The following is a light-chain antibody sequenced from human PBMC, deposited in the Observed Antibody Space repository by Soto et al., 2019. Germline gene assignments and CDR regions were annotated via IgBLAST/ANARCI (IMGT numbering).Light chain of an antibody. CDR1: QSVGSY. CDR2: DAS. J-gene: IGKJ1*01. Sequence: EIVLTQSPATLSLSPGERVTLSCRASQSVGSYLAWSQQKPGQAPRLLIYDASNRATGIPVRFSGSGSGTDFTLTISSLEPEDFAVYYCQQRTNWPWTFGQGIKVEVK. CDR3: QQRTNWPWT. V-gene: IGKV3-11*01.